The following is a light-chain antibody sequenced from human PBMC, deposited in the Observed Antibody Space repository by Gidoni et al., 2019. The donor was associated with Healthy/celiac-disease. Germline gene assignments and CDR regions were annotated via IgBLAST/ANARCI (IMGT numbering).Light chain of an antibody. Sequence: DIQLTQSPSFLSASVGDRVTITCRASQGISSYLAWYQQQPGKAPKLLIYAASTLQSGVPSRFSGSGSGTEFTLTISSLQPEDFATYYCQQLNSYRSFGQGTKLEIK. CDR2: AAS. CDR1: QGISSY. CDR3: QQLNSYRS. J-gene: IGKJ2*04. V-gene: IGKV1-9*01.